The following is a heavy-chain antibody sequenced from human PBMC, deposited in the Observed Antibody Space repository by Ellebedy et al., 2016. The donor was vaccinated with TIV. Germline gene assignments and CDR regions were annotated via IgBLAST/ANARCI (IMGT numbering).Heavy chain of an antibody. CDR3: ARDEAEVGATFFGY. Sequence: GESLKISCAASGFTFSSYSMNWVRQAPGKGLEWVSYISSSSTIYYADSVKGRFTISRDNAKNSLYLQMNSMRDEDTAVYYCARDEAEVGATFFGYWGQGTLVTVSS. J-gene: IGHJ4*02. D-gene: IGHD1-26*01. CDR2: ISSSSTI. V-gene: IGHV3-48*02. CDR1: GFTFSSYS.